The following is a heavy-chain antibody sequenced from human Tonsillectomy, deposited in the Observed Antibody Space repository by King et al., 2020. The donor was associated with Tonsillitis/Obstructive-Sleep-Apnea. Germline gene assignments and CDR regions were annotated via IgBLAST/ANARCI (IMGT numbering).Heavy chain of an antibody. CDR3: ARRAPDMDNYYFYMDV. CDR2: IYYNGDT. V-gene: IGHV4-39*01. D-gene: IGHD3-9*01. Sequence: QLQESGPGLVKPSETLSLSCIVSGGSISSSRYYWGWIRQPPGKGLEWIGTIYYNGDTYYNPSLKSRVTVSIDTSENQFSLKLTSVTAADTAVYYCARRAPDMDNYYFYMDVWGKGTTVTVSS. CDR1: GGSISSSRYY. J-gene: IGHJ6*03.